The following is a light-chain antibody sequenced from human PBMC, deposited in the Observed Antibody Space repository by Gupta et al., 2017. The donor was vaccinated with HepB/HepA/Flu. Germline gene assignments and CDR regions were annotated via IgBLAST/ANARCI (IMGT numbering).Light chain of an antibody. V-gene: IGLV2-14*03. J-gene: IGLJ1*01. CDR3: LSYTGSSTYV. Sequence: SALTPPASVSGSPGQSITISCTGTSSDVGSHNYVSWYQQHPGKAPRLMIYDVRHRPSGISDRFSGSKSDNTASLTISGLQAEDEADYYCLSYTGSSTYVFGTGTKVTVL. CDR1: SSDVGSHNY. CDR2: DVR.